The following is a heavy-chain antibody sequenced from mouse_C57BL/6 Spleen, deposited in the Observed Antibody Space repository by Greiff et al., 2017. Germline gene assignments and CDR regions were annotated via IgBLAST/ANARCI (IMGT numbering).Heavy chain of an antibody. Sequence: VQLQQSGAELARPGASVKLSCKASGYTFTSYGISWVKQRTGQGLEWIGEIYPRSGNTYYNEKFKGKATLTAAKSSSTAYMELRSLTSEDSAVYFCARCLYYYGSSPYYFDYWGQGTTLTVSS. V-gene: IGHV1-81*01. CDR2: IYPRSGNT. D-gene: IGHD1-1*01. J-gene: IGHJ2*01. CDR3: ARCLYYYGSSPYYFDY. CDR1: GYTFTSYG.